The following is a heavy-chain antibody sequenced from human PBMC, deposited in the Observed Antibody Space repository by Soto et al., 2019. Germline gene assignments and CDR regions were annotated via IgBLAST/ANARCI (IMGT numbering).Heavy chain of an antibody. V-gene: IGHV1-69*06. CDR2: IIPIFGTA. J-gene: IGHJ4*02. CDR3: ATVTIAAAPTLDY. D-gene: IGHD6-13*01. CDR1: GGTFSSYA. Sequence: ASVKVSCKASGGTFSSYAISWVRQAPGQGLEWMGEIIPIFGTANYAQKFQGRVTMTEDTSTDTAYMELSSLRSEDTAVYYCATVTIAAAPTLDYWGQGTLVTVSS.